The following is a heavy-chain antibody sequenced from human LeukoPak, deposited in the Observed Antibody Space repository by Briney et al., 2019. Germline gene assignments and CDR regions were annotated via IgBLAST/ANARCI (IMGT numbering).Heavy chain of an antibody. D-gene: IGHD2-15*01. Sequence: GESLKISCKGSGYSVTSYWIGWVRQMPGKGLEWIGIIYPGDSDTRYSPSFQGQVTISADKSISTAYLQWSSLKASDTAMYYCARRYGAATRFYYYYGMDVWGQGTTVTVSS. CDR1: GYSVTSYW. V-gene: IGHV5-51*01. CDR2: IYPGDSDT. CDR3: ARRYGAATRFYYYYGMDV. J-gene: IGHJ6*02.